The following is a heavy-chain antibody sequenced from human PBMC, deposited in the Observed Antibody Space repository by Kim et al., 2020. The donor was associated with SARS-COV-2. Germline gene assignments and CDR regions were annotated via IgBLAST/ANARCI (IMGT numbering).Heavy chain of an antibody. Sequence: SETLSLTCSVSGGSISSYYWSWIRQPPGKGLEWVGFIYYNGNTNYNPSLKSRLSMSMDTSENQFFLNLSSVTAADTALYYCARQRRISVFGYYMDVWGKGNTDTVS. CDR2: IYYNGNT. CDR3: ARQRRISVFGYYMDV. CDR1: GGSISSYY. J-gene: IGHJ6*03. D-gene: IGHD6-19*01. V-gene: IGHV4-59*08.